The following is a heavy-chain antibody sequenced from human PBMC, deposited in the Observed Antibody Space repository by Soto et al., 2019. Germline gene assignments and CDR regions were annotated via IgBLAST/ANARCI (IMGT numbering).Heavy chain of an antibody. CDR1: GFTVSSNY. V-gene: IGHV3-66*01. Sequence: GGSLRLSCAASGFTVSSNYMSWVRQAPGKGLEWVSVIYSGGSTYYADSVKGRFTISRDNSKNTLYLQMNSLRAADTAVYYCARDFKRYSSPLGLLEYWGLGTPVTVSS. J-gene: IGHJ4*02. D-gene: IGHD6-13*01. CDR3: ARDFKRYSSPLGLLEY. CDR2: IYSGGST.